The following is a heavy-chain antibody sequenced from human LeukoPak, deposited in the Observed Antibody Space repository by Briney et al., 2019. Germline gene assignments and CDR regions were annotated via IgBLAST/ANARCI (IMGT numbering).Heavy chain of an antibody. CDR3: ARLPYYYDSSGYGPNWFDP. D-gene: IGHD3-22*01. CDR2: IYPGDSDT. CDR1: GYSFTSYW. Sequence: GESLKISCKGSGYSFTSYWIGWVRQMPGKGLEWMGIIYPGDSDTRYSPSFQGQVTISADKSISTAYLQWSSLKASDTAMYYRARLPYYYDSSGYGPNWFDPWGQGTLVTVSS. V-gene: IGHV5-51*01. J-gene: IGHJ5*02.